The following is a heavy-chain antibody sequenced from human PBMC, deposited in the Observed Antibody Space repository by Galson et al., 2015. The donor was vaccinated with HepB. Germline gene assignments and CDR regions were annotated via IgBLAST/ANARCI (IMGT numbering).Heavy chain of an antibody. D-gene: IGHD1-26*01. CDR1: GFTFSSYG. CDR3: AKDRLGSYYYYYYGMDV. J-gene: IGHJ6*02. CDR2: ISYDGSNK. Sequence: SLRLSCAASGFTFSSYGMHWVRQAPGKGLEWVAVISYDGSNKYYADSVKGRFTISRDNSKNTLYLQMNSLRAEDTAVYYCAKDRLGSYYYYYYGMDVWGQGTTVTVSS. V-gene: IGHV3-30*18.